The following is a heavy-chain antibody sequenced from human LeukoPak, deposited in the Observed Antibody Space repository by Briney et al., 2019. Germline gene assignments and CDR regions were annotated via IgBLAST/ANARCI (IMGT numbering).Heavy chain of an antibody. CDR1: GYTFTSYG. V-gene: IGHV1-18*01. CDR3: AITALDGYYYDSSGYHGAFDI. Sequence: ASVKVSCKASGYTFTSYGISWVRQAPGQGLEWMGWISAYNGNTNYAQKLQGRVTMTTDTSTSTAYMELRSLRSDDTAVYYCAITALDGYYYDSSGYHGAFDIWGQGTMVTVSS. J-gene: IGHJ3*02. D-gene: IGHD3-22*01. CDR2: ISAYNGNT.